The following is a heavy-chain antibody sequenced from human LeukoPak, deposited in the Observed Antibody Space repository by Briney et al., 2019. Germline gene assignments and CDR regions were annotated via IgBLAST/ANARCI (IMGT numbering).Heavy chain of an antibody. J-gene: IGHJ3*02. V-gene: IGHV4-34*01. CDR1: GGSFSGYY. CDR3: AGEDYFDSSGYASWRFDI. D-gene: IGHD3-22*01. Sequence: SETLSLTCAVYGGSFSGYYWSWIRQSPGKGPEWIGEINHSGDTNYNPSLKSRVTISVDTSKNQFSLKLTSVTTADTAVYYCAGEDYFDSSGYASWRFDIWGQGTMVTVSS. CDR2: INHSGDT.